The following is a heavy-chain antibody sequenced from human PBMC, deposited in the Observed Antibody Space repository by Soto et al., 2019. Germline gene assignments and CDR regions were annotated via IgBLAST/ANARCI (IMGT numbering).Heavy chain of an antibody. CDR1: GFTFSNAW. V-gene: IGHV3-15*07. CDR2: IKSKTDGGTT. Sequence: GGSLRLSCAASGFTFSNAWMNWVRQAPGKGLEWVGRIKSKTDGGTTDYAAPVKGRFTISRDDSKNTLYLQMNSLKTEDTAVYYCTLSFSDTAVYYYYGMDVWGQGTTVTVSS. D-gene: IGHD5-18*01. CDR3: TLSFSDTAVYYYYGMDV. J-gene: IGHJ6*02.